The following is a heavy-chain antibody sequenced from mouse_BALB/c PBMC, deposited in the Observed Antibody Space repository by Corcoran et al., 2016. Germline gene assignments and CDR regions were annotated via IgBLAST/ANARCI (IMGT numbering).Heavy chain of an antibody. D-gene: IGHD2-3*01. Sequence: EVQLQQSGAELVKPGASVKLSCTASGFNIKDTYMHWVKQRPEQGLEWIGRIDPANGNTKYDPKFQGKATITADTSSNTAYLQLSNLTSEATAVYYCARSDGSLFAYWGQGTLVTVSA. J-gene: IGHJ3*01. V-gene: IGHV14-3*02. CDR3: ARSDGSLFAY. CDR2: IDPANGNT. CDR1: GFNIKDTY.